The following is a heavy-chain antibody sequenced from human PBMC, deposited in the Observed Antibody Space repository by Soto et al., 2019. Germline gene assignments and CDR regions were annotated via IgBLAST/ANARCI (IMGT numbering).Heavy chain of an antibody. D-gene: IGHD3-22*01. J-gene: IGHJ4*02. V-gene: IGHV3-15*01. CDR1: GFTFSNAW. Sequence: EVQLVESGGGLVKPGGSLRLSCAASGFTFSNAWMSWVRQAPGKGLEWVGRIKSKTDGGTTDYAAPVKGRFTISRDDSKNTLYLQMNSLKTEDTAVYYCTPDVYDSSGYTKRWGQGTLVTVSS. CDR2: IKSKTDGGTT. CDR3: TPDVYDSSGYTKR.